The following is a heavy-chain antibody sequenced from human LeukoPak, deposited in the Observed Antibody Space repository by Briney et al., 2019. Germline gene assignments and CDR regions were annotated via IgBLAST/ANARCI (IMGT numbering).Heavy chain of an antibody. CDR2: IIPIFGTA. V-gene: IGHV1-69*13. D-gene: IGHD2-2*01. J-gene: IGHJ4*02. CDR3: VRSYPPKFYIVVVPAAMSNEGFVDY. Sequence: SVKVSCKASGGTFSSYAISWVRQAPGQGLEWMGGIIPIFGTANYAQKFQGRVTITADESTSTAYMELSSLRSEDTAVYYCVRSYPPKFYIVVVPAAMSNEGFVDYWGQGTLVTVSS. CDR1: GGTFSSYA.